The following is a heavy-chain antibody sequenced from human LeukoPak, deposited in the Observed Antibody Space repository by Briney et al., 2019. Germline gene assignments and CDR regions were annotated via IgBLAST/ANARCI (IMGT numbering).Heavy chain of an antibody. CDR2: IYYSGST. J-gene: IGHJ4*02. Sequence: TSETLSLTCTVSGGSISSGGYYWSWIRQHPGKGLEWIGYIYYSGSTYYNPSLKSRVTISVDTSKNQFSLKLSSVTAADTAVYYCAMIDSSGVDYWGQGTLVTVSS. V-gene: IGHV4-31*03. D-gene: IGHD3-22*01. CDR3: AMIDSSGVDY. CDR1: GGSISSGGYY.